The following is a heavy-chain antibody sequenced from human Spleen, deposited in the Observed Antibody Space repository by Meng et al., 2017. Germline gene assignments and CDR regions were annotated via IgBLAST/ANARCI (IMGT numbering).Heavy chain of an antibody. D-gene: IGHD3-16*01. CDR1: GDSASSNIAA. J-gene: IGHJ4*02. CDR2: TYYRSKWYN. Sequence: QVPLRQAGPGLVKRSKTRSLACAISGDSASSNIAAWNGVRQSPSRGLEWLGRTYYRSKWYNDYAVSVKSRITINPDTSKNQFSLQLHSVPPADTAVYYCARQEGAFDYWGQGTLVTVSS. CDR3: ARQEGAFDY. V-gene: IGHV6-1*01.